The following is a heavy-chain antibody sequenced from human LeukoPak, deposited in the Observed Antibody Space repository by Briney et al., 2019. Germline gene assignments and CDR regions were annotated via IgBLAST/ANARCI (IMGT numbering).Heavy chain of an antibody. Sequence: GESLLISCEAAGNFSISYCIGWGRHLPGKGLEWMGIIYTGDSDTRYSPSFQGQVTISADKSISTAYLQWSSLKASDTAMYYCARHIAPLGYSSGWYLDYWGQGTLVAVSS. CDR1: GNFSISYC. CDR2: IYTGDSDT. CDR3: ARHIAPLGYSSGWYLDY. J-gene: IGHJ4*02. D-gene: IGHD6-19*01. V-gene: IGHV5-51*01.